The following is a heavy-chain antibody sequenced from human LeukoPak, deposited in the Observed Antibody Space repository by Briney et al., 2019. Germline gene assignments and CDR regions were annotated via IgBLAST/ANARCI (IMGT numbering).Heavy chain of an antibody. Sequence: GASVKVSCKASGYTITSYGISWVRQAPGQGLEWMGWISAYNGNTNYAQKLQGRVTMTTDTSTSTAYMELRSLRSDDTAVYYCARAEYYYDSSGYLVYWGQGTLVTVSS. CDR2: ISAYNGNT. J-gene: IGHJ4*02. CDR3: ARAEYYYDSSGYLVY. CDR1: GYTITSYG. V-gene: IGHV1-18*01. D-gene: IGHD3-22*01.